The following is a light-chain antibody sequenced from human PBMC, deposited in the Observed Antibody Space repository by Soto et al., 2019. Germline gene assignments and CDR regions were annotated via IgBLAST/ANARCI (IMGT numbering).Light chain of an antibody. CDR2: ATS. J-gene: IGKJ2*01. CDR3: QQIGNYMYT. V-gene: IGKV3-20*01. Sequence: DIVLTQSPATLSLSPGERATLSCKASQSVSSSHLAWYQQKVGQPPRLLLHATSTRDTGVPDRFSGSGSGTDFTLTISRLEPEDSAMYYCQQIGNYMYTFGKGNKLDIK. CDR1: QSVSSSH.